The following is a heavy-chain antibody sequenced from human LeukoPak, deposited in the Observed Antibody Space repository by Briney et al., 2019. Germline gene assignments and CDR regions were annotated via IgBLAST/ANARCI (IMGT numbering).Heavy chain of an antibody. CDR3: ASHRGGGYNDAFDI. V-gene: IGHV4-61*02. CDR1: GGSISSGSYY. Sequence: SETLSLTCTVSGGSISSGSYYWSWIRQPAGKGLEWIGRIYTSGSTNYNPSLKSRVTISVDTSKNQFSLKLSSVTAADTAVYYCASHRGGGYNDAFDIWGQGTMVTVSS. J-gene: IGHJ3*02. CDR2: IYTSGST. D-gene: IGHD5-24*01.